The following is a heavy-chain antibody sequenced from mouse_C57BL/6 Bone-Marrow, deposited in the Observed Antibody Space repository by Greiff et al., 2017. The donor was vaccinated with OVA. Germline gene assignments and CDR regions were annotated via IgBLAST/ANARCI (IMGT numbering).Heavy chain of an antibody. CDR3: ARDWYYGKRVYWYFDV. D-gene: IGHD1-1*01. CDR1: GYSITSGYY. CDR2: ISYDGSN. Sequence: ESGPGLVKPSQSLSLTCSVTGYSITSGYYWNWIRQFPGNKLEWMGYISYDGSNNYNPSLKNRISITRDTSKNQFFLKLNYVTTEDTATYYGARDWYYGKRVYWYFDVWGTGTTVTVSS. V-gene: IGHV3-6*01. J-gene: IGHJ1*03.